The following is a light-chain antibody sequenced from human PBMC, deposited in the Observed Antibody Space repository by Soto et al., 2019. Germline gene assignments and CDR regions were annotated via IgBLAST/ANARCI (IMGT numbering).Light chain of an antibody. CDR3: QQYGSSPPIN. CDR1: QSVSSSY. Sequence: EIGLTQSPGTLSLPPGERATLSCRASQSVSSSYLAWYQQKPGQAPRLLIYGASSRATGIPDRFSGSGSGTDFTLTITRLEPEDFAVYYCQQYGSSPPINFGQGTRLEIK. V-gene: IGKV3-20*01. J-gene: IGKJ5*01. CDR2: GAS.